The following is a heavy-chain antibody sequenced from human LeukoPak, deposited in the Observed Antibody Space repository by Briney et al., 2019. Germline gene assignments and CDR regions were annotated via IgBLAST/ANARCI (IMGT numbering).Heavy chain of an antibody. CDR1: GFTFSTHW. J-gene: IGHJ3*01. D-gene: IGHD2-2*01. CDR3: VRDQGYCTSASCRGDAFDV. CDR2: IKEDGSEK. Sequence: GGSLRLSCAASGFTFSTHWMSWVRQAPGKGLEWVAKIKEDGSEKYYVDSVKGRFTISRDNAKNSLSLQMHSLRDEDTAVYYCVRDQGYCTSASCRGDAFDVWARAQWSPSRQ. V-gene: IGHV3-7*01.